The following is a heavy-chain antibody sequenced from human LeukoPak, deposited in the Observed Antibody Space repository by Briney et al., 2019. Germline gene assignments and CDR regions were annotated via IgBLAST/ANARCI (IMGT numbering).Heavy chain of an antibody. Sequence: GGSLRLSCAASGFTFSSYGMHWVRQAPGKGLEWVAVISYDGSNKYYADSVKSRFTISRDNSKNTLYLQMNSLRAEDTAVYYCARGEGYCGSTTCYNWFDPWGQGTLVTVSS. V-gene: IGHV3-30*03. J-gene: IGHJ5*02. D-gene: IGHD2-2*01. CDR2: ISYDGSNK. CDR3: ARGEGYCGSTTCYNWFDP. CDR1: GFTFSSYG.